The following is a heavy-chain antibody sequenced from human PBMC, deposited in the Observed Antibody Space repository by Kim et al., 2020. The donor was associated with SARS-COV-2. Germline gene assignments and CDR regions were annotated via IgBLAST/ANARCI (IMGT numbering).Heavy chain of an antibody. Sequence: GGSLRLSCAASGFTFSDYYMSWIRQAPGKGLEWVSYISSNYRTVYYADSVKGRFTISRDNAKNSLYLQMNSLRAEDTAVYFCARDGTSFEGGQQHDWGQGTLVTVSS. CDR1: GFTFSDYY. V-gene: IGHV3-11*01. J-gene: IGHJ4*02. CDR3: ARDGTSFEGGQQHD. D-gene: IGHD1-7*01. CDR2: ISSNYRTV.